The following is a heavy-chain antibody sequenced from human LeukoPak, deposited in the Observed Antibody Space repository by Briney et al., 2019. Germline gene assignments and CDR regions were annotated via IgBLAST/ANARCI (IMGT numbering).Heavy chain of an antibody. CDR3: ARRGDYGHRIMGFDY. CDR2: ISAYNGNT. V-gene: IGHV1-18*01. CDR1: GHTFTSYG. J-gene: IGHJ4*02. D-gene: IGHD4-17*01. Sequence: GASVKVSCKASGHTFTSYGISWVRQAPGQGLEWMGWISAYNGNTNYAQKLQGRVTMTTDTSTSTAYMELRSLGSDDTAVYYCARRGDYGHRIMGFDYWGQGTLVTVSS.